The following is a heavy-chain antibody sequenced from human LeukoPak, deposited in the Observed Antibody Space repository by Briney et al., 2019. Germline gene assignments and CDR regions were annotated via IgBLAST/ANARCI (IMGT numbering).Heavy chain of an antibody. V-gene: IGHV1-18*04. D-gene: IGHD5-18*01. Sequence: ASVKVPCKASGFSFSSYGVNWVRQAPGQRLEWMGGINAFDGNAKYAKKFQGRVTMTIEKSTATAYMELRSLRHDDTAVYYCARGRGGNSYGDYYYFRDVWAQGTTVIVSS. CDR2: INAFDGNA. CDR1: GFSFSSYG. J-gene: IGHJ6*02. CDR3: ARGRGGNSYGDYYYFRDV.